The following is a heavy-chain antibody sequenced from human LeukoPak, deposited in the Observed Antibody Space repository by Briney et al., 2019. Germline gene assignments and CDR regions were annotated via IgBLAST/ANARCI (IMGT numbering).Heavy chain of an antibody. CDR1: GFTFSSYG. Sequence: GGSLRLSCAASGFTFSSYGMHWVRQAPGKVLEWVAFIRYDGTNKYYADSVKGRFTISRDNSKNTLYLQMNSLRAEDTAVYYCAKEGSGAIDYWGQGTLVSVSS. J-gene: IGHJ4*02. CDR3: AKEGSGAIDY. D-gene: IGHD3-10*01. V-gene: IGHV3-30*02. CDR2: IRYDGTNK.